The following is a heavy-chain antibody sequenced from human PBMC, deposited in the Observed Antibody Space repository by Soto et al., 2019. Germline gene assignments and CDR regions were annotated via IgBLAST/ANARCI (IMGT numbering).Heavy chain of an antibody. D-gene: IGHD3-16*02. CDR3: ARSVGSGGVIGGFDY. V-gene: IGHV1-69*19. CDR2: IFPMFDVP. CDR1: GGTFNTYA. J-gene: IGHJ4*02. Sequence: QVQLVQSGPEMKKPGYAVKVSCKASGGTFNTYAMNWVRQVPGQGLEWMGGIFPMFDVPRYAQKFQGRVTITLDESSTTAYMDLSSLRFDDTAVYYCARSVGSGGVIGGFDYWGQGTLV.